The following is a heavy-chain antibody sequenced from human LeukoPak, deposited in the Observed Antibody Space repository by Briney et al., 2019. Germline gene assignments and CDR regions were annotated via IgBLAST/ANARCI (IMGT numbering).Heavy chain of an antibody. D-gene: IGHD3-10*01. J-gene: IGHJ4*02. CDR1: GGSISSGGSY. CDR2: IYYSGST. V-gene: IGHV4-31*03. CDR3: ARVVGGLVQGSFYFDY. Sequence: PSPTLSLTCTVSGGSISSGGSYSSWIRQHPGTCLEWIGYIYYSGSTYYNPSLKSRVTISVDTSKNQFSLKLSAVTAADTAVYYGARVVGGLVQGSFYFDYWGQGTLVTVSS.